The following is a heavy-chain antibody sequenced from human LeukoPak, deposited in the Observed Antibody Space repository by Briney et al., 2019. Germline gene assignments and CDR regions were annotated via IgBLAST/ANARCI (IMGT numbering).Heavy chain of an antibody. D-gene: IGHD3-22*01. J-gene: IGHJ3*02. Sequence: KPSETLSLTCTASGGSISSYYWSWIRQPPGKGLEWIGYIYYSGSTNYNPSLKSRVTISVDTSKNQFSLKLSSVTAADTAVYYCASNYYDSSGYYHDAFDIWGQGTMVTVSS. CDR2: IYYSGST. CDR1: GGSISSYY. V-gene: IGHV4-59*01. CDR3: ASNYYDSSGYYHDAFDI.